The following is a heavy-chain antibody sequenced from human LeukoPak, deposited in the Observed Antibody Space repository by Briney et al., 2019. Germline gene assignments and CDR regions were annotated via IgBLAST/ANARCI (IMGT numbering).Heavy chain of an antibody. CDR1: GFTFSSYS. CDR2: ISSSSSYI. D-gene: IGHD1-26*01. V-gene: IGHV3-21*01. J-gene: IGHJ4*02. CDR3: ASYPYSGSYFFDY. Sequence: GGSLRLSCAAPGFTFSSYSMNWVRQAPGKGLEWVSSISSSSSYIYYADSVKGRFTISRDNAKNSLYLQMNSLRAEDTAVYYCASYPYSGSYFFDYWGQGTLVTVSS.